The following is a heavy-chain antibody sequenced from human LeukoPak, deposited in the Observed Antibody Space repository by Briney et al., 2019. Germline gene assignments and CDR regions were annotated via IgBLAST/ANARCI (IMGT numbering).Heavy chain of an antibody. CDR3: ARERKVVVAATYYYYYMDV. CDR2: IYTSGST. V-gene: IGHV4-61*02. Sequence: SETLSLTCTVSGGSISSGSCYWSWIRQPAGKGLEWIGRIYTSGSTNYNPSLKRRVTISVDTSKNQFSLKLSSVTAADTAVYYCARERKVVVAATYYYYYMDVWGKGTTVTVSS. J-gene: IGHJ6*03. CDR1: GGSISSGSCY. D-gene: IGHD2-15*01.